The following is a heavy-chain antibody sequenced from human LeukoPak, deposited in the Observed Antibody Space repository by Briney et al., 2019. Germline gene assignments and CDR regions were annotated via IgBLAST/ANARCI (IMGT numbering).Heavy chain of an antibody. Sequence: GGSLRLSCAASGFTVSSNYMSWVRQAPGKGLEWVSVIYSGGSTYYADSVKGRFTISRDNSKNTLYLQMNSLRAEDTAVYYCARAAGATRWDNWFDSWGQGTLVTVSS. CDR3: ARAAGATRWDNWFDS. V-gene: IGHV3-53*01. CDR1: GFTVSSNY. D-gene: IGHD1-26*01. J-gene: IGHJ5*01. CDR2: IYSGGST.